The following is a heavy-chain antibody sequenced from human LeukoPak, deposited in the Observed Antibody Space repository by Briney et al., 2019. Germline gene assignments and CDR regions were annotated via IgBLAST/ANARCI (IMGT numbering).Heavy chain of an antibody. D-gene: IGHD3-22*01. CDR2: IYYSGST. CDR3: ARDNTMTLDY. V-gene: IGHV4-59*12. CDR1: GGSISSYY. J-gene: IGHJ4*02. Sequence: PSETLSLTCTVSGGSISSYYWSWIRQPPGKGLEWIGYIYYSGSTYYNPSLKSRVTISVDTSKNQFSLKLSSVTAADTAVYYCARDNTMTLDYWGQGTLVTVSS.